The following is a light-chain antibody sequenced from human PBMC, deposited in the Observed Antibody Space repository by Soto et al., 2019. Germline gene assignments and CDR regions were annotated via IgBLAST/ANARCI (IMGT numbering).Light chain of an antibody. V-gene: IGKV1-5*03. CDR2: KAS. CDR1: QSIDRW. Sequence: DIQPTQSPSTLSASVGDRVTVTCRASQSIDRWLAWYQQRPGRAPKLLIYKASTLESEVPSRFSGSGSGTEFTLTISSLQPEDFATYYCQQYNSYPYTFGQGTKMEIK. CDR3: QQYNSYPYT. J-gene: IGKJ2*01.